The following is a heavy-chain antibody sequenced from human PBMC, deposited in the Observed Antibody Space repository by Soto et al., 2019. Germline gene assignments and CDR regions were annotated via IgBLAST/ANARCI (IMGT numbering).Heavy chain of an antibody. CDR1: GVTISSYY. V-gene: IGHV4-59*01. CDR3: ARASSSWGRFDE. J-gene: IGHJ4*02. D-gene: IGHD6-13*01. Sequence: SANLSLTSTLAGVTISSYYWRWIRQPPGKGPEWIGYIYYCGSTNYHPSLTSRVTISVDTSKNQFSLQLSSVPAADTAVYYGARASSSWGRFDEWGQGTLVTVFS. CDR2: IYYCGST.